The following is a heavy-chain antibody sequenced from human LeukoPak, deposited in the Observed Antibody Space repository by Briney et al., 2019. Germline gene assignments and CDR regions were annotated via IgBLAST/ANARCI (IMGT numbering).Heavy chain of an antibody. J-gene: IGHJ6*03. V-gene: IGHV3-66*02. D-gene: IGHD6-19*01. Sequence: GGSLRLSCAASGFTVSSDYMSWVRQAPGKGLEWISVIYSGGSTYYADSVKGRFTISRDNSKNTLYLQMNSLRAEDTAVYYCARDLLAVSLAGYYMDVWGKGTTVTVSS. CDR2: IYSGGST. CDR3: ARDLLAVSLAGYYMDV. CDR1: GFTVSSDY.